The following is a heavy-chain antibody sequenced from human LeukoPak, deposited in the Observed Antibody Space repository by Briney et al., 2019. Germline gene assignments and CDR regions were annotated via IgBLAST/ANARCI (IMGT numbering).Heavy chain of an antibody. CDR3: ARDADSGAFDI. CDR2: INHSGST. CDR1: GGSFSAYY. Sequence: SETLSLTCAVYGGSFSAYYWSWIRQPPGKGLEWIGEINHSGSTNYNPSLKSRVTISVDTSKNQFSLKLNSVTAADTAVYYCARDADSGAFDIWGQGTMVTVSS. D-gene: IGHD2-15*01. V-gene: IGHV4-34*01. J-gene: IGHJ3*02.